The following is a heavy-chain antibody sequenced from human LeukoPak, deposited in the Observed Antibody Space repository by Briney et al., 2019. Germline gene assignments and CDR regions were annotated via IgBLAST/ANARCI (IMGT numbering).Heavy chain of an antibody. CDR3: AKEQYCSGGSCYSVGWWDY. V-gene: IGHV3-23*01. D-gene: IGHD2-15*01. CDR2: ISGSGGST. J-gene: IGHJ4*02. Sequence: GGSLRLSCAASGFTISSYAMSWVRQAPGKGLEWDSAISGSGGSTYYADSVKGRFTISRDNSKNTLYLQMNSLRAEDTAVYYCAKEQYCSGGSCYSVGWWDYWGQGTLVTVSS. CDR1: GFTISSYA.